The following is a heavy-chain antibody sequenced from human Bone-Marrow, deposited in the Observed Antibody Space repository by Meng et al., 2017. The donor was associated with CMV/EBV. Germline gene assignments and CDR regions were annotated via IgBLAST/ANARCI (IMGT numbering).Heavy chain of an antibody. V-gene: IGHV3-48*03. D-gene: IGHD1-20*01. CDR3: AREPRSLITGYPDDAFDI. CDR2: ISSSGSTI. J-gene: IGHJ3*02. Sequence: GGSLRLSCAASGFTFSSYEMNWVRQAPGKGLEWVSYISSSGSTIYYADSVKGRFTISRDNAKTSLYLQMNSLRAEDTAVYYCAREPRSLITGYPDDAFDIWGQGTMVTVSS. CDR1: GFTFSSYE.